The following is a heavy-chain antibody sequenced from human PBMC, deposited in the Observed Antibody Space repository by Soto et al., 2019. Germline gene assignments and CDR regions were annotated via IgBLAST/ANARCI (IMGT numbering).Heavy chain of an antibody. V-gene: IGHV1-8*01. CDR3: ARAGLNYYYYGMDV. D-gene: IGHD1-1*01. J-gene: IGHJ6*02. Sequence: WASVKVSCKASGYTFTSYDINWVRQATGQGLEWMGWMNPNSGNTGYAQKFQGRVTMTRNTSISTAYMELSSLRSEDTAVYYCARAGLNYYYYGMDVWGQGTTVTVSS. CDR1: GYTFTSYD. CDR2: MNPNSGNT.